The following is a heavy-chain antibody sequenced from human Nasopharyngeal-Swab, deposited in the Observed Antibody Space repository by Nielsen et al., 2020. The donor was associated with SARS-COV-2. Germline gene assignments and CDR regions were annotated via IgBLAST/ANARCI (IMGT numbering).Heavy chain of an antibody. CDR2: IYYSGST. D-gene: IGHD2-15*01. J-gene: IGHJ4*02. Sequence: SETLSLTCTLSGGSISSGYYYWSWIRQPPGKGLEWIGYIYYSGSTNYNPSLQSRVTISVDTSKNQFSLKLSFVTAADTAVYYCASGDQGYCSGGSCYYFDYWGQGTLVTVSS. CDR1: GGSISSGYYY. V-gene: IGHV4-61*01. CDR3: ASGDQGYCSGGSCYYFDY.